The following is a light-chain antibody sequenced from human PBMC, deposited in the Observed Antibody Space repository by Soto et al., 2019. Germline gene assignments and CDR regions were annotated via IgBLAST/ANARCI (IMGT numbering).Light chain of an antibody. Sequence: EIVLTQSPGTLSLSPGERATLSCRASQIVSSSFLAWYQQKPGKAPRLLIYGASSRAAGIPDRFSGSGSGTDFTLTIRRLEPEDVSVYYCQLYGSSPLTFRGGTKVHLK. V-gene: IGKV3-20*01. J-gene: IGKJ4*02. CDR3: QLYGSSPLT. CDR2: GAS. CDR1: QIVSSSF.